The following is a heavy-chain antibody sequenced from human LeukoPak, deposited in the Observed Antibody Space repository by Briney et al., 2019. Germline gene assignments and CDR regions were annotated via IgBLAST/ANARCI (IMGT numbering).Heavy chain of an antibody. J-gene: IGHJ4*02. CDR2: MYYRGST. CDR3: ARGTRDGYNY. V-gene: IGHV4-39*07. CDR1: GGSISSSSHY. Sequence: SETLSLTCTVSGGSISSSSHYWGWIRQPPGKGLEWIGSMYYRGSTYHNPSLKSRVTISVDTSKNQFSLKLSSVTAADTAVYYCARGTRDGYNYWGQGTLVTVSS. D-gene: IGHD5-24*01.